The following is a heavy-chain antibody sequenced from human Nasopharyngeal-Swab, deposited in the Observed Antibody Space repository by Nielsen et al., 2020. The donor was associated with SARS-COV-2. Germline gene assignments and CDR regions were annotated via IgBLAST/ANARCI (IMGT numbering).Heavy chain of an antibody. CDR1: GFTFSKSW. V-gene: IGHV3-7*04. CDR3: ARDGLWGRDY. CDR2: IKEDGSEE. J-gene: IGHJ4*02. D-gene: IGHD7-27*01. Sequence: GESLKISCAGSGFTFSKSWMSWVRQAPGKGLEWVANIKEDGSEEYYVDSVKGRFTISRDNAKNSLYLQLNSLRAEDTAIYYCARDGLWGRDYWGQGTLVTVSS.